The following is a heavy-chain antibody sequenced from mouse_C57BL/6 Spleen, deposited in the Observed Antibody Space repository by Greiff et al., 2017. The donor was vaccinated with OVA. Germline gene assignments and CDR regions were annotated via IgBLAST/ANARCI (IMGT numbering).Heavy chain of an antibody. CDR1: GYPFPSFW. CDR3: ARYGSFDY. D-gene: IGHD1-1*02. V-gene: IGHV1-50*01. J-gene: IGHJ2*01. CDR2: IDPSDSST. Sequence: QVQLQPPGAELVKPGASVTLSCKASGYPFPSFWLPWVTQRPGQGLEWIGEIDPSDSSTHYHQKLKGKATLTVDTSSSTAYMQLSSLTSEDSAVYYCARYGSFDYWGQGTTRTVSA.